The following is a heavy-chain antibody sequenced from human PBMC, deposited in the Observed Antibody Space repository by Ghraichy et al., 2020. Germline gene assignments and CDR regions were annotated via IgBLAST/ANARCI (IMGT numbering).Heavy chain of an antibody. V-gene: IGHV4-38-2*02. CDR3: AREIKVRGVRGFDY. Sequence: SETLSLTCAVSGYSISSGYYWGWIRQPPGKGLEWIGSIYHSGSTYYNPSLKSRVTISVDTSKNQFSLKLSSVTAADTAVYYCAREIKVRGVRGFDYWGQGTLVTVSS. J-gene: IGHJ4*02. D-gene: IGHD3-10*01. CDR1: GYSISSGYY. CDR2: IYHSGST.